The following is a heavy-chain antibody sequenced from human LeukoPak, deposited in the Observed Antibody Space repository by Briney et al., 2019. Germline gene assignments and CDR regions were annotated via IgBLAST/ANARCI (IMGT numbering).Heavy chain of an antibody. Sequence: GGSLRLSCAASGFTFSSYWMHWVRQAPGKGLVWVSRINSDGSSTSYADSVKGRFTISRDNAKNTLYLQMNSLRAEDTAVYYCAREGYDLYYYYGMDVWRQGITVTVSS. CDR1: GFTFSSYW. V-gene: IGHV3-74*01. CDR2: INSDGSST. CDR3: AREGYDLYYYYGMDV. J-gene: IGHJ6*02. D-gene: IGHD1-1*01.